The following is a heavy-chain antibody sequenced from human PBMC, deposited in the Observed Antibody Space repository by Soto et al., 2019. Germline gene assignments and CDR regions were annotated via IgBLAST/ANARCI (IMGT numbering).Heavy chain of an antibody. CDR2: IYYSGST. Sequence: SETLSLTCTVSGGSISSGGYYWSWILHHPGKGLEWIGYIYYSGSTYYNPSLKSRVTISVDTSKNQFSLKLSSVTAADTAVYYCARGRGRRQLETIYDYWGQGTLVTVSS. D-gene: IGHD6-6*01. V-gene: IGHV4-31*03. CDR1: GGSISSGGYY. CDR3: ARGRGRRQLETIYDY. J-gene: IGHJ4*02.